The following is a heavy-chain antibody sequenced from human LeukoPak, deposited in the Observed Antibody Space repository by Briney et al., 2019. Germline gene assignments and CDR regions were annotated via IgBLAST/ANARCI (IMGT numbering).Heavy chain of an antibody. CDR1: GFTFSSYS. V-gene: IGHV3-21*01. CDR3: ARGPYSSGWYYFDY. CDR2: ISSSSSYI. J-gene: IGHJ4*02. D-gene: IGHD6-19*01. Sequence: GGSLRLSCAASGFTFSSYSMNWVRQAPGKGPEWVSSISSSSSYIYYADSVKGRFTISRDNAKNSLYLQMNSLRAEDTAVYYCARGPYSSGWYYFDYWGQGTLVTVSS.